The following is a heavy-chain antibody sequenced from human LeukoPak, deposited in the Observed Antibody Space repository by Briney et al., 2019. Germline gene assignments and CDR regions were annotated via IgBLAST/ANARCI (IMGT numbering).Heavy chain of an antibody. CDR1: GGSISSGSHY. CDR3: ARHDAMVRGVHAFDI. V-gene: IGHV4-61*02. J-gene: IGHJ3*02. CDR2: IYTSGST. D-gene: IGHD3-10*01. Sequence: SETLSLTCTVSGGSISSGSHYWSWIRQPAGKGLEWIGRIYTSGSTNYNPSLKSRVTISVDTSKNQFSLKLSSVTAADTAVYYCARHDAMVRGVHAFDIWGQGTMVTVSS.